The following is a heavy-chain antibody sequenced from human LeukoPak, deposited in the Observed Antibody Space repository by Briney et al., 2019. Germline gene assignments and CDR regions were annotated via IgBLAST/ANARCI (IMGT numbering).Heavy chain of an antibody. CDR1: GYTFTTYG. J-gene: IGHJ3*02. D-gene: IGHD4-17*01. CDR3: ARVYGDYDNDAFDI. CDR2: ISTYNGDT. Sequence: EASMKVSCKASGYTFTTYGISWVRQAPGQGLEWMGWISTYNGDTNYAQKLQGRVTMATDTSTSTAYMELRSLRSDDTAVYYCARVYGDYDNDAFDIWGQGTMVTVSS. V-gene: IGHV1-18*01.